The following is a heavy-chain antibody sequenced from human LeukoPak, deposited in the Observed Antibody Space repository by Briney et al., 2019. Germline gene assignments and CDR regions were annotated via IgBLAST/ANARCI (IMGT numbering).Heavy chain of an antibody. CDR2: ISGSGGST. D-gene: IGHD1-26*01. V-gene: IGHV3-23*01. CDR3: AKTVGATDY. CDR1: GFTFSDYY. J-gene: IGHJ4*02. Sequence: PGGSLRLSCAASGFTFSDYYMSWIRQAPGKGLEWVSAISGSGGSTYYADSVKGRFTISRDNSKNTLYLQMNSLRAEDTAVYYCAKTVGATDYWGQGTLVTVSS.